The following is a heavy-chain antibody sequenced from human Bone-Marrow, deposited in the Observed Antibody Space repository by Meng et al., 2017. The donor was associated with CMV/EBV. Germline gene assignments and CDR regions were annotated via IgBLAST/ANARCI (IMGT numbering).Heavy chain of an antibody. Sequence: YYMDWVRQAPGQGLEWMGIINPSGGSTSYAKKFQGRVTMTRDTSTSTVYMELSSLRSEDTAVYYCARGSYVDSSGYYYAGHDNWFDPWGQGTLVTVSS. CDR2: INPSGGST. CDR3: ARGSYVDSSGYYYAGHDNWFDP. J-gene: IGHJ5*02. D-gene: IGHD3-22*01. V-gene: IGHV1-46*01. CDR1: YY.